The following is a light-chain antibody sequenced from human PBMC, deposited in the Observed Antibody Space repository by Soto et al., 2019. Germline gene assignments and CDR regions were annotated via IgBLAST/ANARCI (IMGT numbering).Light chain of an antibody. V-gene: IGKV3-15*01. CDR1: QRLVGN. CDR2: EAS. CDR3: HQYQTRPRT. J-gene: IGKJ1*01. Sequence: EILMTQSPSTLSASAGERATISCRASQRLVGNLAWYQHKPGQAPKLLLYEASTMATGVPARFSGSGSRTASTLTISSLQFEEVATYYCHQYQTRPRTFGQGTRVDVK.